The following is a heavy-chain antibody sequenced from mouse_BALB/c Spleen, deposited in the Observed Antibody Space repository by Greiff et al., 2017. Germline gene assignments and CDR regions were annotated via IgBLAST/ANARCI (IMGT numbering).Heavy chain of an antibody. CDR2: IWAGGST. CDR3: ARDPQSFAY. CDR1: GFSLTSYG. Sequence: QVQLKQSGPGLVAPSQSLSITCTVSGFSLTSYGVHWVRQPPGKGLEWPGVIWAGGSTNYNSALMSRLSISKDNSKSQVFLKMNSLQTDDTAMYYCARDPQSFAYWGQGTLVTVSA. J-gene: IGHJ3*01. V-gene: IGHV2-9*02.